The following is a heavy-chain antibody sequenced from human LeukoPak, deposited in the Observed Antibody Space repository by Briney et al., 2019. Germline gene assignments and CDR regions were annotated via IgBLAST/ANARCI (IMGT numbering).Heavy chain of an antibody. CDR2: IYTSGST. CDR1: GGPISSYY. D-gene: IGHD3-10*01. CDR3: ARDTLNYYGSGSYYNDYFDY. Sequence: PSETLSLTCTVSGGPISSYYWSWIRQPAGKGLEWIERIYTSGSTNYNPSLKSRVTMSVDTSKNQFSLKLSSVTAADTAVYYCARDTLNYYGSGSYYNDYFDYWGQGTLVTVSS. J-gene: IGHJ4*02. V-gene: IGHV4-4*07.